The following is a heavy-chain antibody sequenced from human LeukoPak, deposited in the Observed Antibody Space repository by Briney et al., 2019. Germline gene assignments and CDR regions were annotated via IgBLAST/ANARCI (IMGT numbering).Heavy chain of an antibody. CDR1: GYSFTSYW. CDR3: ARSGYQLLYNYYGMDV. V-gene: IGHV5-51*01. CDR2: IYPGDSDT. D-gene: IGHD2-2*02. J-gene: IGHJ6*02. Sequence: GESLKISCNGSGYSFTSYWIGWVRQMPGKGLEWMAIIYPGDSDTRYSPSFQGQVTISADKSISTAYLQWRSLKASDTAMYYCARSGYQLLYNYYGMDVWGQGTTVTVSS.